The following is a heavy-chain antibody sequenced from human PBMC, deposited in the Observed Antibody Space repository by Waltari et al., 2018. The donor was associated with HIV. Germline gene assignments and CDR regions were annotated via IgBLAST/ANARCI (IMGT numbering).Heavy chain of an antibody. CDR3: ARVSTVVTPYFDL. J-gene: IGHJ2*01. CDR1: GGSISSGCYY. V-gene: IGHV4-61*02. D-gene: IGHD4-17*01. Sequence: QVQLQESGPGLVKPSQTLSLTCTVSGGSISSGCYYWSWIRPPGGKGLEWIGRIYTSGSTNYNPSLKSRVTISVDTSKNQFSLKLSSVTAADTAVYYCARVSTVVTPYFDLWGRGTLVTVSS. CDR2: IYTSGST.